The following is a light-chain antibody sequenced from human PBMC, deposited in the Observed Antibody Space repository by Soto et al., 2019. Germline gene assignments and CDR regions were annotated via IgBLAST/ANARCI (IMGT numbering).Light chain of an antibody. CDR2: SHN. J-gene: IGLJ1*01. V-gene: IGLV1-44*01. Sequence: QSVLTQPPSASGTPGQRVTISCSGSSSNIGSNTVNWYQQLPGTAPKLLIYSHNQRPSGVPDRFSVSKSGTSASLAISGLQSEDEADYYCATWDDSLDGYVFGTGTKVTGL. CDR1: SSNIGSNT. CDR3: ATWDDSLDGYV.